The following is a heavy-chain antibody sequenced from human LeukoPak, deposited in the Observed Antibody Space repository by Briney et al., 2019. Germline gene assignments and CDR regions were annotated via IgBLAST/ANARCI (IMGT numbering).Heavy chain of an antibody. CDR2: IRDDAFNT. Sequence: GGSLRLSCVASGSSFSTYNMHWVRQAPGKGLEWVASIRDDAFNTYYADSVTGRFTVSRDNSKNTVFLQMDILRAEDTSLYYCAKGFYGGISVHVPHAFDIWGQGTMVIVSS. V-gene: IGHV3-30*02. D-gene: IGHD4-23*01. CDR3: AKGFYGGISVHVPHAFDI. CDR1: GSSFSTYN. J-gene: IGHJ3*02.